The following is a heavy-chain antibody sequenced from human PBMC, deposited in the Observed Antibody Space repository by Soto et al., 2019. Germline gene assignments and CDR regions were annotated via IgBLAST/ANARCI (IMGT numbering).Heavy chain of an antibody. Sequence: SETLSLTCTVSGGSISSSTYYWGWIRQPPGKGLEWIGNIYSSGSTYYNPSLRSRVTISIDTSKNQFSLKLRSVTAADTAVYYCARRIGYCSGGSCTPYYFDYWGQGTLVTVSS. CDR3: ARRIGYCSGGSCTPYYFDY. CDR2: IYSSGST. D-gene: IGHD2-15*01. V-gene: IGHV4-39*01. J-gene: IGHJ4*02. CDR1: GGSISSSTYY.